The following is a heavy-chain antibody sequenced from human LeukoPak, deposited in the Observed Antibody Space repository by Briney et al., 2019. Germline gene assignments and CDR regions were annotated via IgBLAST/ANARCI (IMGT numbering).Heavy chain of an antibody. CDR3: AKGFQAYGDYADPIFDY. CDR1: GFTFSSYA. D-gene: IGHD4-17*01. V-gene: IGHV3-23*01. Sequence: GGSLRLSCAASGFTFSSYAMSWVRQAPGEGLEWVSAISGSGGSTYYADSVKGRFTISRDNSKSTLYLQMNSLRADDTAVYYCAKGFQAYGDYADPIFDYWGQGTLVTVSS. J-gene: IGHJ4*02. CDR2: ISGSGGST.